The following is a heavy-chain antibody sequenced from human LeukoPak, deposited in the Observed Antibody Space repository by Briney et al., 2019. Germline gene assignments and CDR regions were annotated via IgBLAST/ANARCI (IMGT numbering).Heavy chain of an antibody. J-gene: IGHJ5*02. CDR3: ARGRENSNWFDP. Sequence: GASVKVSCKASGYTFTSYDINWVRQATGQGLEWMGWMDPNSGNTGYAQKFQGRVTMTRNTSISTAYMELSSLRSEDTAVYYCARGRENSNWFDPWGQGTLVTVSS. CDR1: GYTFTSYD. V-gene: IGHV1-8*01. D-gene: IGHD2/OR15-2a*01. CDR2: MDPNSGNT.